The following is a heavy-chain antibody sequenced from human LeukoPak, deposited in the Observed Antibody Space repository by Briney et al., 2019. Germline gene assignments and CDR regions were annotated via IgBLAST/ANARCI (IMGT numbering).Heavy chain of an antibody. CDR3: ARVVVISLTTGRLKGFPDY. J-gene: IGHJ4*02. CDR2: INHSGGT. V-gene: IGHV4-34*01. D-gene: IGHD3-22*01. CDR1: GASFSGYY. Sequence: RPSQTPSPTRAVDGASFSGYYWSSSRHPPRKRLEWIGEINHSGGTTYNPSLKSRVTISVDTSKNPFSLKLSSVTAADTAVYYCARVVVISLTTGRLKGFPDYWGQGTLVTVSS.